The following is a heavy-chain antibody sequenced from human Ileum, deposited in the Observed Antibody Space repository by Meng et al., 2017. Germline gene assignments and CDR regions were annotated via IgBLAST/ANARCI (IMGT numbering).Heavy chain of an antibody. Sequence: VQLVESGGGLVQPGGSLRLSCAAFGFTVSVNYMSWVRQAPGKGLEWVSCIYVDGRTYYADSVKGRFTIFRDGSKNTLYLQMNSLRAEDTAVYYCAKSVNFDAGGYYPWGQGTLVTVSS. D-gene: IGHD3-22*01. V-gene: IGHV3-66*01. CDR3: AKSVNFDAGGYYP. CDR2: IYVDGRT. CDR1: GFTVSVNY. J-gene: IGHJ5*02.